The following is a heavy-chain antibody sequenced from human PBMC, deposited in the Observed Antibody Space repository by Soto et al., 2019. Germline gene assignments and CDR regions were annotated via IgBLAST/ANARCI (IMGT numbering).Heavy chain of an antibody. D-gene: IGHD4-17*01. CDR2: ISYDGSNK. V-gene: IGHV3-30*18. J-gene: IGHJ3*01. CDR3: AKDITVTTGGDAFDF. CDR1: GFTFSSYG. Sequence: GGSLRLSCAASGFTFSSYGMHWVRQAPGKGLEWVAVISYDGSNKYYADSVKGRFTISRDNSKNTLYLQMNSLRAEDTAVYYCAKDITVTTGGDAFDFWGQGTMVTVSS.